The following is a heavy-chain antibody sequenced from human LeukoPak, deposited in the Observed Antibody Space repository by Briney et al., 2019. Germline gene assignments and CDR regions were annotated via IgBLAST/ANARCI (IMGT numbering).Heavy chain of an antibody. CDR1: GFTFSDYY. V-gene: IGHV3-11*01. J-gene: IGHJ3*02. CDR2: IDGSSSRI. D-gene: IGHD3-3*01. CDR3: ASRVAFDI. Sequence: PGGSLRLSCAASGFTFSDYYMSWIRQAPGKGLEWVPYIDGSSSRINYADSVKGRFTISRDNAKNSLFLQMNSLTVEDTAVCYCASRVAFDIWGLGTMVTVSS.